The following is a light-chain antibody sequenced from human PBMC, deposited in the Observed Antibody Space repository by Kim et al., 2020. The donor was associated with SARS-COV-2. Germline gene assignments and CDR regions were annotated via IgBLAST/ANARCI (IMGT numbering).Light chain of an antibody. CDR1: SSNIGAGYD. V-gene: IGLV1-40*01. CDR2: DNS. J-gene: IGLJ3*02. Sequence: QSVLTQPPSVSGAPGQRVTISCTGSSSNIGAGYDVHWFQQLPGTAPKLLIYDNSNRPSGVPDRFSGSKSGTSASLAITGLQAEDEADYYCQSYDNSLSGSRVFGGGTQLTVL. CDR3: QSYDNSLSGSRV.